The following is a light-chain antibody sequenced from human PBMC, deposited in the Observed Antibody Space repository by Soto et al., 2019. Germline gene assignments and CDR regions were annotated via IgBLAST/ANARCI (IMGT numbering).Light chain of an antibody. J-gene: IGKJ5*01. CDR1: QSVNSS. V-gene: IGKV3-15*01. Sequence: EIVMTQSPATLSVSQGERATFSCRASQSVNSSLAWYQQKPGQAPRLLIYGVSTRATDIPVRFSGSGSGTEFTLTISSLQPEDFAVYYCQQCNDWPLTFGQGTRLEIK. CDR2: GVS. CDR3: QQCNDWPLT.